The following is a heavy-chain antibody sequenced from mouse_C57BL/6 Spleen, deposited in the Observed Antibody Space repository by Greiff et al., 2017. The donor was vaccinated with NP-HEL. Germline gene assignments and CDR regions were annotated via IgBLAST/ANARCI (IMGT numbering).Heavy chain of an antibody. J-gene: IGHJ2*01. CDR3: ARSPYYYGSSLYYFDY. V-gene: IGHV1-54*01. CDR2: INPGSGGT. CDR1: GYAFTNFW. Sequence: QVQLQQSGAELVRPGTSVKVSCKASGYAFTNFWIEWVKQRPGQGLEWIGVINPGSGGTNYNEKFKGKATLTADKSSSTAYMQLSSLTSEDSAVYFCARSPYYYGSSLYYFDYWGQGTTLTVSS. D-gene: IGHD1-1*01.